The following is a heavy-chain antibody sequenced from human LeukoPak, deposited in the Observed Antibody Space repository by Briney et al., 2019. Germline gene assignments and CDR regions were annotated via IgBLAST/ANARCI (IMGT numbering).Heavy chain of an antibody. Sequence: PSETLSPTCTVSGGSISSGDYYWSWIRQPPGKGLEWIGEIYHSGSTNYNPSLKSRVTISVDKSKNQFSLKLSSVTAADTAVYYCARGVIAVAGTGKKKYYFDYWGQGTLVTVSS. D-gene: IGHD6-19*01. V-gene: IGHV4-39*07. J-gene: IGHJ4*02. CDR2: IYHSGST. CDR1: GGSISSGDYY. CDR3: ARGVIAVAGTGKKKYYFDY.